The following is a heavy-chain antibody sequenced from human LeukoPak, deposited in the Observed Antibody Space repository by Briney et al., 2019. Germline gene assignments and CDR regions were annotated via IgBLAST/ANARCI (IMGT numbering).Heavy chain of an antibody. Sequence: GGSLRLSCAASGFTFSSYAMHWVRQAPGKGLEYVSAISSNGGSTYYANSVKGRFTISRDNSKNTLYLQMGSLRAEDMAVYYCARAVSGSYLDYWGQGTLVTVSP. CDR2: ISSNGGST. CDR1: GFTFSSYA. D-gene: IGHD1-26*01. J-gene: IGHJ4*02. V-gene: IGHV3-64*01. CDR3: ARAVSGSYLDY.